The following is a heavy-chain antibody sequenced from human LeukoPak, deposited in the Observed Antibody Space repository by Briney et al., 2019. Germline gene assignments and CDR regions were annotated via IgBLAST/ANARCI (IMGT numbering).Heavy chain of an antibody. CDR1: GFTFSSYW. J-gene: IGHJ6*02. CDR2: IKQDGSEK. V-gene: IGHV3-7*01. D-gene: IGHD3-10*01. Sequence: TGGSLRLSCAASGFTFSSYWMSWVRQAPGKGLEWVANIKQDGSEKYYVDSVEGRFTISRDNAKNSLYLQMNSLRAEDTAVYYCARDSPRGLYYYYGMDVWGQGTTVTVSS. CDR3: ARDSPRGLYYYYGMDV.